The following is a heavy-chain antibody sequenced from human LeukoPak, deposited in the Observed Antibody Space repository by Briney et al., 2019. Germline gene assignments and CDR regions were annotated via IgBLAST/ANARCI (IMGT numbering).Heavy chain of an antibody. CDR2: LYSGSGGIT. V-gene: IGHV3-53*05. J-gene: IGHJ4*02. Sequence: GGSLRLSCVVSGFTVSSSYMSWVRQAPGKGLEWVSVLYSGSGGITHYADSVKGRLTISRDNSKNTVYLQMNSLRVEDTAVYYCANTVGATHADKWGQGTLVTVAS. CDR1: GFTVSSSY. D-gene: IGHD1-26*01. CDR3: ANTVGATHADK.